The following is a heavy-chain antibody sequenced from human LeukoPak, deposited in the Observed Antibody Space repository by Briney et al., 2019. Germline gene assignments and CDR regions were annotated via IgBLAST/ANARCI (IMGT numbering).Heavy chain of an antibody. J-gene: IGHJ6*03. Sequence: GGSLRLSCAASGFTFSSYGMHWVRQAPGKGLEWVAFIRYDGSNKYQADSVRGRFTISRDNSKNTLYLQMNSLRDEDTAVYYCARDPYSGSYGNEYYYYMDVWGKGTTVTISS. CDR2: IRYDGSNK. CDR1: GFTFSSYG. D-gene: IGHD1-26*01. V-gene: IGHV3-30*02. CDR3: ARDPYSGSYGNEYYYYMDV.